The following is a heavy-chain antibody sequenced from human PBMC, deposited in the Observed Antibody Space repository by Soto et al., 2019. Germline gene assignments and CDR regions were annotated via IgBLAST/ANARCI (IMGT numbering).Heavy chain of an antibody. CDR1: GGTFSSYA. J-gene: IGHJ6*02. CDR3: ASGNIAAVVSYYYYDGMDV. D-gene: IGHD6-13*01. Sequence: SVKVSCKASGGTFSSYAISWVRQAHGQGLEWMGGIIPIFGTANYAQKFQGRVTITADKSTSTAYMELSSLRSEDTAVYYCASGNIAAVVSYYYYDGMDVWGQGTTVTVS. V-gene: IGHV1-69*06. CDR2: IIPIFGTA.